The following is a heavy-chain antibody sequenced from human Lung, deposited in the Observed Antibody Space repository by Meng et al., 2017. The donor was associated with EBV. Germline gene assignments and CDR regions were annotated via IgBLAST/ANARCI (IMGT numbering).Heavy chain of an antibody. CDR3: ARDSDSAYSLGY. D-gene: IGHD2-21*01. CDR2: IHHSGRT. Sequence: GHLTLSGHGCWQPSGTLSLPCPLSGGPRSSSNWWSWVRQPPGKGLEWIGEIHHSGRTNYNPSLKSRITMSLDKPKNQFSLKLSSVTAADTAVYYCARDSDSAYSLGYWGQGTLVTISS. J-gene: IGHJ4*02. CDR1: GGPRSSSNW. V-gene: IGHV4-4*02.